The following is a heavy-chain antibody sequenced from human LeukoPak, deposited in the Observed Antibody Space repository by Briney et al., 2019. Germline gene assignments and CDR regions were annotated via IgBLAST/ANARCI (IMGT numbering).Heavy chain of an antibody. D-gene: IGHD2-21*02. CDR2: IYNDGSA. CDR1: GFSVSNNY. J-gene: IGHJ6*04. Sequence: PGGSLRLSCAASGFSVSNNYMSWVRQAPGKGLEWVSVIYNDGSAHYTDSAKGRFTISKDNSKNTLYLQMNDLSAEDTAVYYCARDREEVTARAQMDVWGKGTTVTVSP. CDR3: ARDREEVTARAQMDV. V-gene: IGHV3-53*01.